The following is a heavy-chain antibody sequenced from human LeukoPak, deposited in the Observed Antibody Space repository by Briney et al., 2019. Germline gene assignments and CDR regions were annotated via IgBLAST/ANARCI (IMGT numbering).Heavy chain of an antibody. Sequence: GRSLRLSCAASGFTFSSYGMHWVRQAPGKGLEWVAVISYDGSNKYYADSVKGRFTISRDNSKNTLYLQMNSLRAEDTAVYYCAKTYYYGSGSFDYRGQGTLVTVSS. CDR1: GFTFSSYG. CDR3: AKTYYYGSGSFDY. J-gene: IGHJ4*02. V-gene: IGHV3-30*18. CDR2: ISYDGSNK. D-gene: IGHD3-10*01.